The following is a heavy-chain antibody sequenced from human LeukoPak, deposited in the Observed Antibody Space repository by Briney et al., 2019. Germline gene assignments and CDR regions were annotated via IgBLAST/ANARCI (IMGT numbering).Heavy chain of an antibody. Sequence: ASVKVSCKASGYTFTGYYMHWVRQAPGQGLEWMGLINPNSGGTHYAQKFQGRVTMTRDTSISTGYMELSRLRSDDTAVYYCARRVRGDYVWGSYREYDAFDIWGQGTMVTVSS. V-gene: IGHV1-2*02. J-gene: IGHJ3*02. D-gene: IGHD3-16*02. CDR2: INPNSGGT. CDR1: GYTFTGYY. CDR3: ARRVRGDYVWGSYREYDAFDI.